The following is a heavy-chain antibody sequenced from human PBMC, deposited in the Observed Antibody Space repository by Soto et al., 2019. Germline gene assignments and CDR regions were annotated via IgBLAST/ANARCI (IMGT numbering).Heavy chain of an antibody. CDR1: GFTFSSYA. CDR2: ISGSGGST. Sequence: ESGGGLVQPGGSLRLSCAASGFTFSSYAMSWVRQAPGKGLEWVSAISGSGGSTYYADSVKGRFTISRDNSKNTLYLQMNSLRAEDTAVYYCALEAGYCSGGSCFYHYWGQGTLVTVSS. CDR3: ALEAGYCSGGSCFYHY. V-gene: IGHV3-23*01. J-gene: IGHJ4*02. D-gene: IGHD2-15*01.